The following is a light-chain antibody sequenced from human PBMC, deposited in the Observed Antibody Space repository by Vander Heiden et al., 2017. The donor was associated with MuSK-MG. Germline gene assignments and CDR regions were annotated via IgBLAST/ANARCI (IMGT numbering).Light chain of an antibody. V-gene: IGLV2-23*02. CDR1: SSDVGSYNL. Sequence: QSPLTPPAPVSGSPAQWTTISCTGTSSDVGSYNLVTWYQQHPGKAPKLMIYEVSKRPSGVSNRFSGSKSGNTASLTISGLQAEDEADYYCCSYAGSSTLVFGGGTKLTVL. CDR3: CSYAGSSTLV. J-gene: IGLJ2*01. CDR2: EVS.